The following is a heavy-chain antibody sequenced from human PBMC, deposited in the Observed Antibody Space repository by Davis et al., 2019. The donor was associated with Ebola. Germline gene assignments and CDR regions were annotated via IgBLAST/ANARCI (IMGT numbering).Heavy chain of an antibody. CDR2: ISGYNGNT. CDR3: AREQRGPDY. CDR1: GYSFSIYG. D-gene: IGHD1-1*01. V-gene: IGHV1-18*01. J-gene: IGHJ4*02. Sequence: ASVKVSCKASGYSFSIYGLNWVRQAPGQGLEWVGWISGYNGNTNYAQKFQGRVTMTADTSTNTAYMELRGLTSGDTSFYFCAREQRGPDYWGQGTLVTVSS.